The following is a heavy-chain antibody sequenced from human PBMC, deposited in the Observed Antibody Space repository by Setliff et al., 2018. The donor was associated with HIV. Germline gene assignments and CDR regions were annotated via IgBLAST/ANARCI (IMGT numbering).Heavy chain of an antibody. V-gene: IGHV1-3*01. D-gene: IGHD5-12*01. Sequence: ASVKVSCKASGYTFTSYAMHWVRQAPGHRLEWMGWINAGNGNTKYSQKFQGRVTITRDTSASTAYMELSSLRSEDTAVYYCARVDVDIVATRTFDYWGQGTLVTVAS. J-gene: IGHJ4*02. CDR2: INAGNGNT. CDR3: ARVDVDIVATRTFDY. CDR1: GYTFTSYA.